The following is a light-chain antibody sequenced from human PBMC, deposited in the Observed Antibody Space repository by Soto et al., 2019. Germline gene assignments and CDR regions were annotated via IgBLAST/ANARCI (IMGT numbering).Light chain of an antibody. CDR3: QQYYSFPLT. J-gene: IGKJ4*01. V-gene: IGKV1-8*01. Sequence: AIRMTQAPSSFSASTGDKVTISCRASEGISSHLAWYQQKPGKAPNLLIFDASTLQSAVPSRVSGSGSGADFTLTIDCLQSEDFATYYCQQYYSFPLTFGGGTRVEIK. CDR1: EGISSH. CDR2: DAS.